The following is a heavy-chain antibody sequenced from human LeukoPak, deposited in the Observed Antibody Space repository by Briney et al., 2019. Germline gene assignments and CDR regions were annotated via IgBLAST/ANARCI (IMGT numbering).Heavy chain of an antibody. CDR2: IYYSGNT. J-gene: IGHJ4*02. CDR3: ATFRDYAPWVDY. D-gene: IGHD4-17*01. Sequence: SETLSLTCTVSGGSISSSSCYWGWIRQPPGKGLEWIGSIYYSGNTYYNPSLKSRVTISVDTSKNQFSLKLSSVTAADTAVYYCATFRDYAPWVDYWGQGTLVTVSS. V-gene: IGHV4-39*01. CDR1: GGSISSSSCY.